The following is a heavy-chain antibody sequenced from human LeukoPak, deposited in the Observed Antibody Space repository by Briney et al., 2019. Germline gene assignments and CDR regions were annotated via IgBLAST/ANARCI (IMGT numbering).Heavy chain of an antibody. Sequence: PSETLSLTCTVSGGSISSSSYYWGWIRQPPGKGLEWIGSMYYSGSTYDNPSLKSRVTISIDTAKNQLPLKLSSVTAADTAVYYCARHRAGAGYYFDYWGQGTLVTVSS. D-gene: IGHD6-13*01. V-gene: IGHV4-39*01. CDR2: MYYSGST. J-gene: IGHJ4*02. CDR3: ARHRAGAGYYFDY. CDR1: GGSISSSSYY.